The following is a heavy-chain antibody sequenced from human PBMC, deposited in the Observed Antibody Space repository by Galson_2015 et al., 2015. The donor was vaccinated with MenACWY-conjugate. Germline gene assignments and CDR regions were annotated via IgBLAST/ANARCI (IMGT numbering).Heavy chain of an antibody. CDR3: ARDHLDYYDTSGHDAFDM. CDR1: GFSFSSYW. V-gene: IGHV3-7*03. D-gene: IGHD3-22*01. CDR2: IKGDGSVK. J-gene: IGHJ3*02. Sequence: SLRLSCATSGFSFSSYWMTWVRQAPGKGLEWVANIKGDGSVKYYVDSVKGRFTISRDNAQNSLYLQMDSLRGEDTAVYYCARDHLDYYDTSGHDAFDMWGQGTMVTVSS.